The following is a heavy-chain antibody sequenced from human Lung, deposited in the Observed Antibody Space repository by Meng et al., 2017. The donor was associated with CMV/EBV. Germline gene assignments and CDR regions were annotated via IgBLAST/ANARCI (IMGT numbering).Heavy chain of an antibody. J-gene: IGHJ5*02. Sequence: YTFSGYYMHWVRQAPGQGLEWMGWINANSGGTNYAQKFQGRVTVTRDTSISTAYMELSRLRSDDTAVYYCARAGDCSGGRCSGWFGPWGQGTLVTVSS. D-gene: IGHD2-15*01. CDR1: YTFSGYY. CDR3: ARAGDCSGGRCSGWFGP. CDR2: INANSGGT. V-gene: IGHV1-2*02.